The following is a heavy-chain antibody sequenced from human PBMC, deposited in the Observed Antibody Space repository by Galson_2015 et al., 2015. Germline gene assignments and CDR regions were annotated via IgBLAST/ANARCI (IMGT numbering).Heavy chain of an antibody. J-gene: IGHJ4*02. D-gene: IGHD6-19*01. V-gene: IGHV4-4*07. Sequence: SNPSLKSRVTMSLDTSQNQFYLKLTSVTAADTAVYYCARIPIAVAGSWMYYFDYWGQGTLVSVSS. CDR3: ARIPIAVAGSWMYYFDY.